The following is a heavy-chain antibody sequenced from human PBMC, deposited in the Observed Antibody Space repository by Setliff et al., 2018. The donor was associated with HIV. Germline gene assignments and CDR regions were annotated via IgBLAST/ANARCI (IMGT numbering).Heavy chain of an antibody. CDR3: ARERGQGYSGSGSFYHRNFDL. Sequence: PSETLPSPALSLVAPSAVLIITGAGSGSPQGWSKYNPSLEDRVTISVDTSKSQFSLKLTSVTAADTALYYCARERGQGYSGSGSFYHRNFDLWGRGTLVTVPQ. V-gene: IGHV4-61*01. CDR1: VAPSAVLIIT. D-gene: IGHD3-10*01. J-gene: IGHJ2*01.